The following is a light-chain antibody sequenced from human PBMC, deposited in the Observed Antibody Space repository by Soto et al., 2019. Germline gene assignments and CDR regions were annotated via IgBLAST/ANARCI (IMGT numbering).Light chain of an antibody. CDR2: DAS. CDR1: QSISSW. Sequence: DIQMTQSPSTLSASVGDRVTITCRASQSISSWLAWYQQKPGKAPKLLIYDASSLESGVPSRFSGSGSGTEFTLTISSLQAEDVAVYFCQQNYSPPFTFGPGTKVDIK. V-gene: IGKV1-5*01. J-gene: IGKJ3*01. CDR3: QQNYSPPFT.